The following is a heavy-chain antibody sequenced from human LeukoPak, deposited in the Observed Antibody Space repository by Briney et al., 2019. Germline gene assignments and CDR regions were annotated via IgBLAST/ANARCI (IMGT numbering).Heavy chain of an antibody. CDR3: ARVSIYYYYGMDV. V-gene: IGHV3-66*01. J-gene: IGHJ6*02. CDR1: GFTFSNYA. CDR2: IYSGGST. Sequence: GGSLRLSCAVSGFTFSNYAMSWVRQAPGKGLEWVSVIYSGGSTYYADSVKGRFTISRDNSKNTLYLQMNSLRAEDTAVYYCARVSIYYYYGMDVWGQGTTVTVSS.